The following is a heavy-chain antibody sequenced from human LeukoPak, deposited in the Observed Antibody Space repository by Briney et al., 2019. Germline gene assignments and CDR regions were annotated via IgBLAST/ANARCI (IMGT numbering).Heavy chain of an antibody. CDR1: GFTFSSYA. CDR2: ISYDGSNK. J-gene: IGHJ5*02. CDR3: AKDWEQLRWFDP. V-gene: IGHV3-30-3*01. D-gene: IGHD6-13*01. Sequence: PGGSLRLSCAASGFTFSSYAMHWVRQAPGKGLEWVAVISYDGSNKYYADSVKGRFTISRDNSKNTLYLQMNSLRAEDTAVYYCAKDWEQLRWFDPWGQGTLVTVSS.